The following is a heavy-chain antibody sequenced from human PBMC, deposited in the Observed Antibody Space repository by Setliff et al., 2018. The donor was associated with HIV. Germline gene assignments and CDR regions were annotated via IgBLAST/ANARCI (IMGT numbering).Heavy chain of an antibody. J-gene: IGHJ3*02. CDR1: GFTFSSYS. D-gene: IGHD4-4*01. CDR3: VRDLTTIVTRKVFDI. CDR2: ISSSSGTI. V-gene: IGHV3-48*01. Sequence: GGSLRLSCAASGFTFSSYSMNWVRQAPGKGLEWVSYISSSSGTIYYAESVKGRFTISRDNSKNTLYVQMNSLRADDTAIYYCVRDLTTIVTRKVFDIWGQGTMVTVSS.